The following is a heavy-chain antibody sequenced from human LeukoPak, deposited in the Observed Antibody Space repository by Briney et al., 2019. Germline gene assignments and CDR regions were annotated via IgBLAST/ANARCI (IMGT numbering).Heavy chain of an antibody. CDR1: GLSVSSKY. J-gene: IGHJ4*02. CDR3: AARDCSTTSCYGGLFDH. CDR2: LYSGGST. Sequence: GGSLRLSCAASGLSVSSKYMNWVRQAPGKGLEWVSLLYSGGSTYYADSVKGRFTISRDSSKNTVYLQMNSLRAEDTAVYYCAARDCSTTSCYGGLFDHWGQGTLVTVSS. V-gene: IGHV3-53*01. D-gene: IGHD2-2*01.